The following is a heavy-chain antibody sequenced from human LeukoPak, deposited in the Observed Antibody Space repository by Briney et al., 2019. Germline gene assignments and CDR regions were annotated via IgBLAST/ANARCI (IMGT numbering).Heavy chain of an antibody. Sequence: GGSLRLSCGASGFSFTTYWMHWVRQAPGKGLVWVSRINTGGSSRTYADSVKGRFTISRDNANNTLYLQMNSLRAEDTAVYYCARESEFCGSTTCYRPEDYWGQGTLVTVSS. CDR1: GFSFTTYW. CDR2: INTGGSSR. CDR3: ARESEFCGSTTCYRPEDY. J-gene: IGHJ4*02. D-gene: IGHD2-2*01. V-gene: IGHV3-74*01.